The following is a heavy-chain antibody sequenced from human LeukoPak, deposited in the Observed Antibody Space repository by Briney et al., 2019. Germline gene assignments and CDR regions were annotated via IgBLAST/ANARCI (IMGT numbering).Heavy chain of an antibody. CDR2: IYYTGST. CDR3: ARSYYGGSHQYYFDY. J-gene: IGHJ4*02. D-gene: IGHD4-23*01. V-gene: IGHV4-59*08. CDR1: GGSISTYY. Sequence: PSETLSLTCTVYGGSISTYYWSWIRQPPGKGLEWIGYIYYTGSTNYNPSLESRVTISVDTSKNQFSLKLSSVTAADTAVYYCARSYYGGSHQYYFDYWGQGTLVTVSS.